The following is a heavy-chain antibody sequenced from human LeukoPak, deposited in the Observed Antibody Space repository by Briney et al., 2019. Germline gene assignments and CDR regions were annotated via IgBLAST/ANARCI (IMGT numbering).Heavy chain of an antibody. D-gene: IGHD3-22*01. Sequence: PGGSLRLSCAASGFTFSSYWMSWVRQAPGKGLEWVANIKQDGSEKCYVDSVKGRFTISRDNAKNSLYLQMNSLRAEDTAVYYCARQLYYYDSSGLLYWGQGTLVTVSS. J-gene: IGHJ4*02. CDR2: IKQDGSEK. CDR3: ARQLYYYDSSGLLY. CDR1: GFTFSSYW. V-gene: IGHV3-7*01.